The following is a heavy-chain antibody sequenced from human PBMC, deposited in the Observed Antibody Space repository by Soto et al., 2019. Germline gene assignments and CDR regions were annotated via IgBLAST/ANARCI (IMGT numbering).Heavy chain of an antibody. CDR2: IWYDGSNK. J-gene: IGHJ6*02. Sequence: PGGSLRLSCAASGFTFSSYGMHWVRQAPGKGLEWVAVIWYDGSNKYYADSVKGRFTISRDNSKNTLYLQMNSLRAEDTAVYYCARDRVVVAAMDGLDGWGQGTTVNVAS. CDR3: ARDRVVVAAMDGLDG. D-gene: IGHD2-15*01. CDR1: GFTFSSYG. V-gene: IGHV3-33*01.